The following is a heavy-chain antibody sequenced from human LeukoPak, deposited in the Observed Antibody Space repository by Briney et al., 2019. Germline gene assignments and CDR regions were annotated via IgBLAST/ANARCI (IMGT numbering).Heavy chain of an antibody. J-gene: IGHJ4*02. D-gene: IGHD1-1*01. CDR2: SFPGDSDR. Sequence: GESLKISCKASGYSFTTYWIGWVRQMPGEGLEWMGMSFPGDSDRRYSPSFQGQVTISADKSITTAYLQWNSLKASDTAIYYCARGPRGGNWNEALDYWGQGTLVTVSS. CDR1: GYSFTTYW. V-gene: IGHV5-51*01. CDR3: ARGPRGGNWNEALDY.